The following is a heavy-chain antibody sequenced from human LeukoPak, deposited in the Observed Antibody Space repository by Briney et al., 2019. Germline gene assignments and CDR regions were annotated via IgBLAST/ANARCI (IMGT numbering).Heavy chain of an antibody. Sequence: GGSLRLSCAASGFTFSSYAMSWVRQAPVKGREWVSAISGSGGSTYYADSVKGRFTISRDNSKNTLYLQMNSLRAEDTAVYYCAKDRRCSGGSCYIYDYWGQGTLVTVSS. V-gene: IGHV3-23*01. D-gene: IGHD2-15*01. CDR1: GFTFSSYA. CDR3: AKDRRCSGGSCYIYDY. J-gene: IGHJ4*02. CDR2: ISGSGGST.